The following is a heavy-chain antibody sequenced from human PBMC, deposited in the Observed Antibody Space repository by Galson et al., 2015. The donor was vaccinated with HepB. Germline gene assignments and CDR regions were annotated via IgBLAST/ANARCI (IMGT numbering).Heavy chain of an antibody. J-gene: IGHJ3*02. CDR2: INPSGGST. CDR1: GYTFTSYY. D-gene: IGHD2-2*01. Sequence: SVKVSCKASGYTFTSYYMHWVRQAPGRGLEWMGIINPSGGSTSYAQKFQGRVTMTRDTSTSTVYMELSSLRSEDTAVYYCARDIVVVPAAFLYAFDIWGQGTMVTVSS. CDR3: ARDIVVVPAAFLYAFDI. V-gene: IGHV1-46*01.